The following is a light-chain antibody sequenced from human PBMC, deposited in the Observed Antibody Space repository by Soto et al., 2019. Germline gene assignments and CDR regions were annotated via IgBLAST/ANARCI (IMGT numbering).Light chain of an antibody. CDR1: QSVKNNY. CDR3: QQYGSTPLT. CDR2: DAS. Sequence: EIVLKQSPDTLSLSPGERATLSCRASQSVKNNYLAWYQQKPGQAPRVLIYDASRRATGIPDRFSGSGSGADFTLTISRLEPEDCAVYYCQQYGSTPLTFGGGTKVDIK. J-gene: IGKJ4*01. V-gene: IGKV3-20*01.